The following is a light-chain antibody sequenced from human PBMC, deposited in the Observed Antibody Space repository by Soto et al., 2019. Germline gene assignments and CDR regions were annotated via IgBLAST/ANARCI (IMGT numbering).Light chain of an antibody. Sequence: DIQLTQSPSFLSASVGDRVTITCRASQVISSYLAWYQQKPGKAPKLLIYAASTLQSGVPSWFSGSGSGTEFTLTISSLQPEDFATYYCQQLNSYPPTFGQGTRLEIK. CDR2: AAS. J-gene: IGKJ5*01. CDR3: QQLNSYPPT. V-gene: IGKV1-9*01. CDR1: QVISSY.